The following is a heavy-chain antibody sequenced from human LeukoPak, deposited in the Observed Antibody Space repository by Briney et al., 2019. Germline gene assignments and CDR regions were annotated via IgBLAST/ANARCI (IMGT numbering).Heavy chain of an antibody. Sequence: PSETLSLTCAVYGGSFSGYYWSWIRQPPGKGLEWIGEINHSGGTNYNPSLKSRVTISVDTSKNQFSLKLSSVTAADTAVYYCARGRDRYCSSTSCPFDPWGQGTLVTVSS. D-gene: IGHD2-2*01. CDR1: GGSFSGYY. CDR3: ARGRDRYCSSTSCPFDP. CDR2: INHSGGT. J-gene: IGHJ5*02. V-gene: IGHV4-34*01.